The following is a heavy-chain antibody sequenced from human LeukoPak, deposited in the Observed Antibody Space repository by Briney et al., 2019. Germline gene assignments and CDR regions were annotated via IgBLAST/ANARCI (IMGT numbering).Heavy chain of an antibody. CDR1: GFIFNTFS. V-gene: IGHV3-48*01. D-gene: IGHD6-13*01. J-gene: IGHJ4*02. Sequence: GGSLRLSCAASGFIFNTFSMNWVRQAPGKGLEWISYISSSGNTIYYADSVKGRFTISRDNAKNSLYLQMNSLRADDTALYYCARVRGLVAAGHYFDYWGQGTLATIPS. CDR2: ISSSGNTI. CDR3: ARVRGLVAAGHYFDY.